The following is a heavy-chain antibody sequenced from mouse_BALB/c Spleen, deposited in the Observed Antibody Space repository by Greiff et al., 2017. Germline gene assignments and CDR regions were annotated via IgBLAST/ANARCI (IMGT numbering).Heavy chain of an antibody. CDR3: ARREDYDDAMDY. CDR2: ISSGSSTI. V-gene: IGHV5-17*02. J-gene: IGHJ4*01. CDR1: GFTFSSFG. Sequence: EVMLVESGGGLVQPGGSRKLSCAASGFTFSSFGMHWVRQAPEKGLEWVAYISSGSSTIYYADTVKGRFTISRDNPKNTLFLQMTSLRSEDTAMYYCARREDYDDAMDYWGQGTSVTVSS. D-gene: IGHD2-4*01.